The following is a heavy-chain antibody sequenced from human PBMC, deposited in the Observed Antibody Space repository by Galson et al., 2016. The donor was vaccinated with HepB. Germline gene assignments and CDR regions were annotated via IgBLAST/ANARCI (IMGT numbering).Heavy chain of an antibody. V-gene: IGHV4-34*01. Sequence: SETLSLTCGVSGESFSGYYWTWIRQPPGQGLEWIGEIDHNGATDYKTSLRGRITISLDTSKNQFSLHLRSLTAADTAVYYCARGRMSAGSGPPGYWSQGTLVTVSS. CDR2: IDHNGAT. D-gene: IGHD2-15*01. CDR1: GESFSGYY. J-gene: IGHJ4*02. CDR3: ARGRMSAGSGPPGY.